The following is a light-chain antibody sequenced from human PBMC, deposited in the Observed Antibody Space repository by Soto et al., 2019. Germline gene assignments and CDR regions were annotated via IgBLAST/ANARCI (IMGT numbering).Light chain of an antibody. Sequence: DIQMTQSPSTLSASVGDRVTITCRASQSISSWLAWYQQKPGKAPKLLIYDASSLESGVPSRFSGSGSGTEFTLTINSLQPDDFATYYCHHYNSYSYTFGQGTKVDIK. CDR1: QSISSW. CDR3: HHYNSYSYT. J-gene: IGKJ2*01. V-gene: IGKV1-5*01. CDR2: DAS.